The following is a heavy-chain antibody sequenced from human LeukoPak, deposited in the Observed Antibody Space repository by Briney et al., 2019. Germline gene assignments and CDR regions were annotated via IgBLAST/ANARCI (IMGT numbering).Heavy chain of an antibody. J-gene: IGHJ5*02. CDR1: GGSFSGYY. CDR2: INHSGST. Sequence: SETLSLTCAVYGGSFSGYYWSWIRQPPGKGLEWIGEINHSGSTNYNPSLKSRVTISVDTSKNQFSLKLSSVTAADTAVYYCARGPLRSGYYTPNWFDPWGQGTLVTVSS. V-gene: IGHV4-34*01. D-gene: IGHD3-3*01. CDR3: ARGPLRSGYYTPNWFDP.